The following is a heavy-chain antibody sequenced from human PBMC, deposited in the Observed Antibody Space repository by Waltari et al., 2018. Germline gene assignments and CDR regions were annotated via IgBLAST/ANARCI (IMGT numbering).Heavy chain of an antibody. J-gene: IGHJ5*02. CDR2: IRGNNGHT. V-gene: IGHV1-18*01. CDR3: ARERHRLMEEGYLMALDP. Sequence: VQLVQSGAEVKKPGASVKVSCKASGYTFNDYGISCVRQAPGQGLEWMGWIRGNNGHTNHAQKFQGRLIMTEDTSATTVYMELTYLTSDDTAVYYCARERHRLMEEGYLMALDPWGQGTLVTVSS. D-gene: IGHD2-21*01. CDR1: GYTFNDYG.